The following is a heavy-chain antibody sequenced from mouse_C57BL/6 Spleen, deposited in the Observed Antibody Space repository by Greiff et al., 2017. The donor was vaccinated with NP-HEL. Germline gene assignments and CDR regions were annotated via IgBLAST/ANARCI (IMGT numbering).Heavy chain of an antibody. J-gene: IGHJ2*01. D-gene: IGHD1-1*01. CDR1: GYTFTSYW. Sequence: VQLQQPGAELVMPGASVKLSCKASGYTFTSYWMHWVKQRPGQGLEWIGEIDPSDSYTNYNQKFKGKSTLTVDKSSSTAYMQLSSLTSEDSAVYYCTLYYGSSYAYFDYWGQGTTLTVSS. CDR3: TLYYGSSYAYFDY. V-gene: IGHV1-69*01. CDR2: IDPSDSYT.